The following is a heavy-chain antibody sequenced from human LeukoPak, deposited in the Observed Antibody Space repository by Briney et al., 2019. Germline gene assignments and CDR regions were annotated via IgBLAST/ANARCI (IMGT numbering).Heavy chain of an antibody. CDR2: IKQDGSEK. CDR1: GFTFSSYW. D-gene: IGHD6-6*01. V-gene: IGHV3-7*01. Sequence: PGGSLRLSCAASGFTFSSYWMTWVRQAPGKGLEWVASIKQDGSEKYCVDSVKGRFTISRDNAKNSLYLQMNSLRADDTAVYYCARDIGLRKAAPPVWFDPGGQGALLTVPS. CDR3: ARDIGLRKAAPPVWFDP. J-gene: IGHJ5*02.